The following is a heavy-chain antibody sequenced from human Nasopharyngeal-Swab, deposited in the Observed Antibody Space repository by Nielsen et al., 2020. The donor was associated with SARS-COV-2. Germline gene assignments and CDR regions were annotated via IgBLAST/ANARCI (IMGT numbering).Heavy chain of an antibody. J-gene: IGHJ2*01. CDR1: GGSISSSSYY. Sequence: SETLSLTCTVSGGSISSSSYYWGWIRQPPGKGLEWIGSIYYSGSTYYNPSLKSRVTISVDTSKNQFSLKLSSVTAADTAVYYCARGAYGEPFDLWGRGTLVTVSS. CDR3: ARGAYGEPFDL. V-gene: IGHV4-39*01. CDR2: IYYSGST. D-gene: IGHD4-17*01.